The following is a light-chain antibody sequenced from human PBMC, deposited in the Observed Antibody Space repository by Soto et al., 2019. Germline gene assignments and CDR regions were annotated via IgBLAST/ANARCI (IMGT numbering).Light chain of an antibody. CDR3: QQYNNWPRA. CDR2: GAS. Sequence: EIMMTQSPATLSVSPGERATLSCRVRQSVSSNLAWYQQKPGQAPRLLIYGASTRATGIPARFSGSGSGTEFTLTISSLQSEDFAVYYCQQYNNWPRAFGQGTKLEIK. J-gene: IGKJ2*01. CDR1: QSVSSN. V-gene: IGKV3-15*01.